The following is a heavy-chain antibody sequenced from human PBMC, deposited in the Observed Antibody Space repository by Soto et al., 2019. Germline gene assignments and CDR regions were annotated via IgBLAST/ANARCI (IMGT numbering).Heavy chain of an antibody. CDR2: IIPIFGTA. CDR3: ARDIYCSGGSCYSTLSYYYGMDV. D-gene: IGHD2-15*01. V-gene: IGHV1-69*01. Sequence: QVQLVQSGAEVKKPGSSVKVSCKASGGTFSSYAISWVRQAPGQGLEWMGGIIPIFGTANYAQKFQGRVTITADESTSTAYMELSSLRSEDTAVYYCARDIYCSGGSCYSTLSYYYGMDVWGQGTTVTVSS. CDR1: GGTFSSYA. J-gene: IGHJ6*02.